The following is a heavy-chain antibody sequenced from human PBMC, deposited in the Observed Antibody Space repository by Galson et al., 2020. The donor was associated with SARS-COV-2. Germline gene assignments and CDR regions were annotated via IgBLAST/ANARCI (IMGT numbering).Heavy chain of an antibody. CDR1: GFTFSSYA. J-gene: IGHJ4*02. D-gene: IGHD3-9*01. CDR2: ISGSGGST. V-gene: IGHV3-23*01. CDR3: AKPAGNYDIFTGYYSHYYFDY. Sequence: GGSLRLSCAASGFTFSSYAMSWVRQAPGTGLEWVSAISGSGGSTYYADSVKGRFTISRDNSKNTLYLQMNSLRAEDTAVYYCAKPAGNYDIFTGYYSHYYFDYWGQGTLVTVSS.